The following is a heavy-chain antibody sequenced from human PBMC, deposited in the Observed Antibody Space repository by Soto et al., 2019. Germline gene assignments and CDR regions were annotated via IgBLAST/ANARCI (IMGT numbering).Heavy chain of an antibody. V-gene: IGHV3-23*01. CDR2: ISGSGGST. CDR3: ANRNDYGSGSYFPFDH. J-gene: IGHJ4*02. CDR1: VFTFSSYG. D-gene: IGHD3-10*01. Sequence: RLSCAASVFTFSSYGMSWVRQAPGKGLEWVSSISGSGGSTYYADSVKGRFTISRDNSKNTLYLQMSSLRAEDTAVYYCANRNDYGSGSYFPFDHWGQGTLVTVSS.